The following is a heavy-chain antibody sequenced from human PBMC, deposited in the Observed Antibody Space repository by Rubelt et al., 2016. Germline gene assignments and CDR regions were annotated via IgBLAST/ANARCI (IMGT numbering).Heavy chain of an antibody. CDR3: ARGRWELLQYLFDY. J-gene: IGHJ4*02. Sequence: QAQLVQSGGEVKKPGASVKVSCKASGYTFSTYGISWVRQAPGQGLEWMGGIIPIFGTANYAQKFQGGVTITADESTSTAYMELGSLRSEDTAVYYCARGRWELLQYLFDYWGQGTLVTVSS. V-gene: IGHV1-69*13. D-gene: IGHD1-26*01. CDR1: GYTFSTYG. CDR2: IIPIFGTA.